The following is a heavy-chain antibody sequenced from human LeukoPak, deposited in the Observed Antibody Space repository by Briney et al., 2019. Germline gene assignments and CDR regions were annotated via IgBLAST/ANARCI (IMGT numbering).Heavy chain of an antibody. CDR3: AIGFYGDYDPVGVAWFDP. CDR1: GYTFTSYD. J-gene: IGHJ5*02. Sequence: GASVKVSCKASGYTFTSYDINWVRQATGQGLEWMGWMNPNSGNTGYAQKFQGRVTMTRDTSTSTVYMELSSLRSEDTAVYYCAIGFYGDYDPVGVAWFDPWGQGTLVTVSS. V-gene: IGHV1-8*01. CDR2: MNPNSGNT. D-gene: IGHD4-17*01.